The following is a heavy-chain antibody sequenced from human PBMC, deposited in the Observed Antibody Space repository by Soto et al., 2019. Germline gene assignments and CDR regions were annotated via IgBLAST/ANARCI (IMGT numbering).Heavy chain of an antibody. Sequence: GESLKISCQSSGFTFSNFWIGWVRQLPGKGLEWMGIIYPGDHETRYSPSFHGKVTISADRSINTAYLQWNSLEASDTAFYFCARSPRSSPYFDYWGQGALVTVSS. CDR2: IYPGDHET. J-gene: IGHJ4*02. V-gene: IGHV5-51*01. CDR1: GFTFSNFW. CDR3: ARSPRSSPYFDY. D-gene: IGHD6-13*01.